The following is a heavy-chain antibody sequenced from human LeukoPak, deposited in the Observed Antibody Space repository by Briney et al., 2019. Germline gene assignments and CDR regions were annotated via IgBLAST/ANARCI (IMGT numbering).Heavy chain of an antibody. D-gene: IGHD6-13*01. CDR3: AKGRSQYSSSSDFQH. Sequence: PGGSLRLSCAASGFTFSSYGMHWVRQAPGKGLEWVAFIRYDGSNKYYADSVKGRFTISRDNSKNTLYLQMNSLRAEDTAVYYCAKGRSQYSSSSDFQHWGQGTLVTVSS. CDR2: IRYDGSNK. CDR1: GFTFSSYG. J-gene: IGHJ1*01. V-gene: IGHV3-30*02.